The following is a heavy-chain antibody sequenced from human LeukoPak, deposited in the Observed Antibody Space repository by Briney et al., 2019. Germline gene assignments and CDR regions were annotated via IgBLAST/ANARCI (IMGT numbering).Heavy chain of an antibody. D-gene: IGHD3-22*01. CDR2: IYTSGST. J-gene: IGHJ6*02. Sequence: SETLSLTCTVSGGSISSYYWSWIRQPAGKGLEWIGRIYTSGSTNYNPSLKSRVTMSVDASKNQFSLRLSSVTAADTAVYYCARDVSRNYYDSSGLYYYYYYGMDVWGQGTTVTVSS. V-gene: IGHV4-4*07. CDR1: GGSISSYY. CDR3: ARDVSRNYYDSSGLYYYYYYGMDV.